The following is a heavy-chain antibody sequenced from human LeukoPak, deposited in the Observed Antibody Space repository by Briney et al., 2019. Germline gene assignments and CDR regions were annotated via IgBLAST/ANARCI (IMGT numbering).Heavy chain of an antibody. J-gene: IGHJ4*02. CDR3: ARVPITMVRGVPDY. CDR2: ISSSSSYI. D-gene: IGHD3-10*01. V-gene: IGHV3-21*01. Sequence: PGGSLRLSCAASGFTFSSYSMNWVRQAPGKGLEWVSSISSSSSYIYYADSVKGRFTISRDNAKNSLYLQMNSLRAEDTAVYYCARVPITMVRGVPDYWGQGTLVTVSS. CDR1: GFTFSSYS.